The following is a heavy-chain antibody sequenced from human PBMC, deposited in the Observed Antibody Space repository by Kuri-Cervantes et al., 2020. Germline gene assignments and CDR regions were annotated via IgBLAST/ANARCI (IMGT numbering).Heavy chain of an antibody. CDR1: GFTFSSYA. J-gene: IGHJ5*02. Sequence: GESLKISCAASGFTFSSYAMHWVRQAPGKGLEWVAVISYDGSNKCYADSVKGRFTISRDNSKNTLYLQMNSLRAEDTAVYYCARAPYSSSWEPRSWFDPWGQGTLVTVSS. CDR3: ARAPYSSSWEPRSWFDP. CDR2: ISYDGSNK. D-gene: IGHD6-13*01. V-gene: IGHV3-30-3*01.